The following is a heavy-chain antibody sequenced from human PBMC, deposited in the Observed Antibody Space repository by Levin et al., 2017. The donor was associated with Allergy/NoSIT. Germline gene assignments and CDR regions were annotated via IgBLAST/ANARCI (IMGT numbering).Heavy chain of an antibody. CDR2: IDWDDNK. CDR3: ARVNPRSYNMGGYPHFDS. D-gene: IGHD6-19*01. Sequence: QTLSLTCTFSGFSLTTSGVCVSWIRQPPGRALEWLALIDWDDNKYYHTSLKTRLTISKDTSKNQLFLAMTNMHPVDTATYYCARVNPRSYNMGGYPHFDSWGQGTLVTVSS. CDR1: GFSLTTSGVC. V-gene: IGHV2-70*01. J-gene: IGHJ4*02.